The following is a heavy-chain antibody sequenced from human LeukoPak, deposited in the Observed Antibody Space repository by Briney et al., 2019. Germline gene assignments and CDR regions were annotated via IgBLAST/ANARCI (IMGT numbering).Heavy chain of an antibody. CDR1: GGSINSYY. CDR2: INHSGST. J-gene: IGHJ5*02. Sequence: PSETLSLTCAVSGGSINSYYWSWIRQPPGKGLEWIGEINHSGSTNYNPSLKSRVTISVDTSKNQFSLKLSSVTAADTAVYYCARRPYYDYVWGSYRYIWFDPWGQGTLVTVSS. D-gene: IGHD3-16*02. CDR3: ARRPYYDYVWGSYRYIWFDP. V-gene: IGHV4-34*01.